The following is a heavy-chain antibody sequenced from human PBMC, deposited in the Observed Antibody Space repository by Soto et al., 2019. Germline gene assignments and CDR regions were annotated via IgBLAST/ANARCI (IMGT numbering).Heavy chain of an antibody. Sequence: SETLSLTCAVYGGSFSGYYWGWIRQPPGKXLEWIGEINHSGSTNYNPSLKSRVTISVDTSKNQFSLKLSSVTAADTAVYYCARGMPRIVVVVAATMNFDYWGQGTLVTVSS. CDR2: INHSGST. CDR3: ARGMPRIVVVVAATMNFDY. V-gene: IGHV4-34*01. CDR1: GGSFSGYY. J-gene: IGHJ4*02. D-gene: IGHD2-15*01.